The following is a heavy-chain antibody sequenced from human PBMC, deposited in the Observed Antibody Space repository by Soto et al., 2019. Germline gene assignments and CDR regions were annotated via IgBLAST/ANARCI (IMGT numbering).Heavy chain of an antibody. V-gene: IGHV1-18*01. CDR1: GGTYSSYA. D-gene: IGHD3-10*01. J-gene: IGHJ4*02. CDR2: ISAYNGNT. Sequence: ASVKVSCKASGGTYSSYAFSWVRQAPGQGLEWMGWISAYNGNTKYAQNLQGRVTMTTDTSTSTAYMEMRSLRSDDTAVYYCVRDLDGSGSYYTDYWGPGTRVTAPQ. CDR3: VRDLDGSGSYYTDY.